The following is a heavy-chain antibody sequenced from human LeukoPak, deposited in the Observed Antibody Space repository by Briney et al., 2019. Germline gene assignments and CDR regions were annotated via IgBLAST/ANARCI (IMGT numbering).Heavy chain of an antibody. J-gene: IGHJ4*02. CDR3: ARAGYYSDSSGNFDS. Sequence: PSETLSLTCIVSGGSISSGSISCCYWSWIRQPPAKGLEWIGYIHDSGSTNYSPSLKGRVNISFDTSKTQVSLKLSSVTAADSAVYFCARAGYYSDSSGNFDSWGQGTLVTVSS. D-gene: IGHD3-22*01. CDR2: IHDSGST. CDR1: GGSISSGSISCCY. V-gene: IGHV4-61*01.